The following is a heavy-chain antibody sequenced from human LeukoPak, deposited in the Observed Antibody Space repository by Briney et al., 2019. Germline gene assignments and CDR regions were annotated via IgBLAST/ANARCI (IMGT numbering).Heavy chain of an antibody. J-gene: IGHJ4*02. V-gene: IGHV3-23*01. CDR2: ISGSGGST. CDR3: AKVRLGITSCLDY. Sequence: GGSLRLSCAASGFTFSSYAMTWVRQAPGKGLEWVSGISGSGGSTYHAGAVKGRFTISRDNSRNTLYLQMNSLRVEDTATYYCAKVRLGITSCLDYWGQGALVTVSS. CDR1: GFTFSSYA. D-gene: IGHD2-2*01.